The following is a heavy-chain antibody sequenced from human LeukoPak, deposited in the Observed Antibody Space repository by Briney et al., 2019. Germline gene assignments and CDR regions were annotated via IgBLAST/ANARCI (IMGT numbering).Heavy chain of an antibody. CDR2: IYTTGIT. V-gene: IGHV4-4*09. Sequence: PSETLSLTCTVSGGSISSTYWNWIRQPPGKGLEWIGYIYTTGITNYNPSLKSRVTISVDTSKNQFSLKLTSVTAADTAVYYCARLYWAGDNYYYYMDVWGKGTTVTVSS. CDR1: GGSISSTY. J-gene: IGHJ6*03. D-gene: IGHD2-21*01. CDR3: ARLYWAGDNYYYYMDV.